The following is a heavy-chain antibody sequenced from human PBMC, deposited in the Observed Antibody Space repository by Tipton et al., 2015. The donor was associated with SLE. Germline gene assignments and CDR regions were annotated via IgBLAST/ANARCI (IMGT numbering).Heavy chain of an antibody. J-gene: IGHJ4*02. D-gene: IGHD6-19*01. Sequence: TLSLTCTVSGGSISSSSSYWGWIRQPPGKGLEWIGSIYYSGSTYYNPSLKSRVTISVDTSKNQFSLKLSTVTAADTAVYFCARADIAVAGTFDHWGQGTLVTVSS. CDR3: ARADIAVAGTFDH. CDR1: GGSISSSSSY. V-gene: IGHV4-39*07. CDR2: IYYSGST.